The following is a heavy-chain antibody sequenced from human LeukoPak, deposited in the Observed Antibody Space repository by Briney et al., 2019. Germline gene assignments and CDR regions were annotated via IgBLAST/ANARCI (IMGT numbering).Heavy chain of an antibody. CDR3: ARDNYYDSSGYLFDYYYGMDV. Sequence: SETLSLTCAVYGGSFSGYYWSWIRQPPGKGLEWIGEINHSGSTNYNPSLKSRVTISVDTSKNQFSLKLSSVTAADTAVYYCARDNYYDSSGYLFDYYYGMDVWGQGTTVTVSS. CDR1: GGSFSGYY. J-gene: IGHJ6*02. CDR2: INHSGST. V-gene: IGHV4-34*01. D-gene: IGHD3-22*01.